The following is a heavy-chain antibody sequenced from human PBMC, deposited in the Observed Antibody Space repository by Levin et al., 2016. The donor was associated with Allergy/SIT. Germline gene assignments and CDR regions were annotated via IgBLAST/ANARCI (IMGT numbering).Heavy chain of an antibody. V-gene: IGHV3-33*01. CDR2: IWYDGSNK. Sequence: LSLTCAASGFTFSSYGMHWVRQAPGKGLEWVAVIWYDGSNKYYADSVKGRFTISRDNSKNTLYLQMNSLRAEDTAVYYCARDLAGGRGGDYWGQGTLVTVSS. CDR3: ARDLAGGRGGDY. J-gene: IGHJ4*02. CDR1: GFTFSSYG. D-gene: IGHD1-26*01.